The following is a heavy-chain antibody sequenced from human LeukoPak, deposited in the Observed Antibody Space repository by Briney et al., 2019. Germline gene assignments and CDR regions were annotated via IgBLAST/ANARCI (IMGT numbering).Heavy chain of an antibody. V-gene: IGHV3-21*01. CDR1: GFTFSSYR. D-gene: IGHD6-19*01. CDR3: ARDAGTYSSDWYYYYYYMDV. J-gene: IGHJ6*03. Sequence: PGGSLRLSCAASGFTFSSYRMNWVRQAPGKGLEWVSSISSSSSYIYYADSVKGRFTISRDNAKNSLYLEMNSLRAEDTAVYYCARDAGTYSSDWYYYYYYMDVWGKGTTVTVSS. CDR2: ISSSSSYI.